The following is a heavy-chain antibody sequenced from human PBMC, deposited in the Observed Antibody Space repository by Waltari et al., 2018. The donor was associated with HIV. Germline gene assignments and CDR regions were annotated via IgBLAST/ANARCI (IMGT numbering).Heavy chain of an antibody. J-gene: IGHJ4*02. CDR2: ISYGGRNK. CDR3: ARDGHFYDSRPLDY. D-gene: IGHD3-22*01. V-gene: IGHV3-30*04. Sequence: QVQLVESGGGMVKRGRSLRLSCAAPGCTFSPFDFHWVHQAPGKGLGWVALISYGGRNKCYADSVNGRFTVSRDNSKNTLYLQMNSLRAEDTAVYYCARDGHFYDSRPLDYWGQGTLVTVSS. CDR1: GCTFSPFD.